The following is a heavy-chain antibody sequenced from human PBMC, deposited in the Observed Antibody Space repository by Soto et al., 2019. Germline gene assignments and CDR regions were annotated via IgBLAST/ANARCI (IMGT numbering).Heavy chain of an antibody. CDR2: INPDGRQK. CDR1: GITFSNDW. Sequence: EVQLGESGGGLVQPGGSLRLSCAASGITFSNDWMSWMRQSPGKGLEWVAHINPDGRQKDDVDYTQGRFTSSRDNAKNTLSLQSISLRAEDTALYYCVLFGGLNVWGRGTTVTVT. D-gene: IGHD3-10*02. CDR3: VLFGGLNV. V-gene: IGHV3-7*01. J-gene: IGHJ6*03.